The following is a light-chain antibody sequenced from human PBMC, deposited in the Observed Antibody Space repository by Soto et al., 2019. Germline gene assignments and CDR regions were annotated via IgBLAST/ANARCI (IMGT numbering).Light chain of an antibody. CDR1: SSDVGGSNY. CDR3: CSYTSSSTYV. Sequence: QSVLTQPASVSGSPGQSITISCTGTSSDVGGSNYVSWYQQHPGTAPKLMIYDVRNRPSGVSNRFSGSKSGDTASLTISGLQAEDEADYYCCSYTSSSTYVFGTGTKVIVL. V-gene: IGLV2-14*03. J-gene: IGLJ1*01. CDR2: DVR.